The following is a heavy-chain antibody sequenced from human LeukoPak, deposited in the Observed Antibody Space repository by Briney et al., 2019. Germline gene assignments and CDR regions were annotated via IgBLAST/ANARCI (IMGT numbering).Heavy chain of an antibody. Sequence: ASVKVSCKASGYTFTSYGISWVRQAPGQGLEWMGWISAYNGNTNYAQKLQGRVTMTTDTSTSTAYMELRSLRSDDTAVYYCARVFYGSGSYYPGEYYDYMDVWGKGTTVTVSS. V-gene: IGHV1-18*01. CDR1: GYTFTSYG. CDR3: ARVFYGSGSYYPGEYYDYMDV. CDR2: ISAYNGNT. D-gene: IGHD3-10*01. J-gene: IGHJ6*03.